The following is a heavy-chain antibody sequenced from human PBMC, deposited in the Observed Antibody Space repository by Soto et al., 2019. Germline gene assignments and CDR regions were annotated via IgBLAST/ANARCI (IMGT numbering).Heavy chain of an antibody. V-gene: IGHV3-23*01. CDR2: ISGSGGTT. CDR3: AKSPKVISTFFDY. D-gene: IGHD3-22*01. J-gene: IGHJ4*02. CDR1: GFTFSSYA. Sequence: GGSLRLSCVASGFTFSSYALNWVRQAPGRGLEWVSAISGSGGTTYYADSVKGRFTISRDNSKNTLFLQMNSLGAEDAAIYYCAKSPKVISTFFDYWGQGSLVTVSS.